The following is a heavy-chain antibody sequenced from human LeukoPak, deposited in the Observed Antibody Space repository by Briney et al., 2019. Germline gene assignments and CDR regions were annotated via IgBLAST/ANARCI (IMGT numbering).Heavy chain of an antibody. CDR2: ISYDGSNK. D-gene: IGHD3-10*01. CDR3: ATVLLWFGDSRGYFDY. Sequence: GRSLRLSCAASGFTFSSYGMHWVRQAPGKGLEWVAVISYDGSNKFYADSVKGRFTISRDNAKNSLYLQMNSLRDEDTAVYYCATVLLWFGDSRGYFDYWGQGTLVTVSS. CDR1: GFTFSSYG. V-gene: IGHV3-30*03. J-gene: IGHJ4*02.